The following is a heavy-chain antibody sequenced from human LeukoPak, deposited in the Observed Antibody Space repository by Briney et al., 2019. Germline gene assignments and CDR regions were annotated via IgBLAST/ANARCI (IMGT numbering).Heavy chain of an antibody. Sequence: PSETLSLTCTVSGGSISSYYWSWIRQPAGKGLEWIGRIYTSGSTKYNPSLKSRVTMSVDTSKNQFSLKLSSVTAADTAVYYCARHPRCGSSTSCYLSSFDYWGQGTLVTVSS. CDR2: IYTSGST. V-gene: IGHV4-4*07. D-gene: IGHD2-2*01. CDR1: GGSISSYY. J-gene: IGHJ4*02. CDR3: ARHPRCGSSTSCYLSSFDY.